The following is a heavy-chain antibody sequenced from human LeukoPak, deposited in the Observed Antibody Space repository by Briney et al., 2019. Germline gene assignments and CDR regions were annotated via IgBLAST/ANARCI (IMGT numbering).Heavy chain of an antibody. V-gene: IGHV3-7*02. Sequence: GGSLRLSCAASGFTFSSTWRSWVRQAPGKGLEWVANIKHDGSETNYVDSVKGRFTISRDNAKNSLHLQMNSLRVGDTAVYYCAKNGGPHGMDVWGQGTTVTVSS. CDR2: IKHDGSET. D-gene: IGHD3-16*01. CDR1: GFTFSSTW. CDR3: AKNGGPHGMDV. J-gene: IGHJ6*02.